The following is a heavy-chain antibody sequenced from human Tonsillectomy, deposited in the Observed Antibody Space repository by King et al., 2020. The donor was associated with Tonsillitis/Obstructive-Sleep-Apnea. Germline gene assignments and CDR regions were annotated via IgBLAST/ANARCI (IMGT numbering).Heavy chain of an antibody. D-gene: IGHD6-13*01. CDR3: ARPPPGLYSSSWFPL. J-gene: IGHJ2*01. Sequence: VQLVESGAEVKKPGESLKISCTGSGYSFTSYWIGWVRQMPGKGLEWMGIIYPGDSDTRYSPSFQGQVTISADKSISTAYLQWSSLKASDTAMYYCARPPPGLYSSSWFPLWGRGTLVTVSS. V-gene: IGHV5-51*01. CDR1: GYSFTSYW. CDR2: IYPGDSDT.